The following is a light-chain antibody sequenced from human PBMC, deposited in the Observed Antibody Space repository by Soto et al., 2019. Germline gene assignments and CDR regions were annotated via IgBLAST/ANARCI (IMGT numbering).Light chain of an antibody. J-gene: IGKJ4*01. CDR3: QQRSIWPT. Sequence: EIVLTQSPATLSLSPGERATLSCRASQSVSSYLAWYQQKPGQAPRLLIYDASNRATGIPARFSGSGSGTDFTLTISSLEPEDCAVYYCQQRSIWPTFGGGTKVEIK. CDR1: QSVSSY. V-gene: IGKV3-11*01. CDR2: DAS.